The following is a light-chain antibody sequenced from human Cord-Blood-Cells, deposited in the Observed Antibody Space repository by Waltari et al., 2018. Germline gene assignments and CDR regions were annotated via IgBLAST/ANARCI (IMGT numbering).Light chain of an antibody. CDR1: ALPKPY. CDR2: KDS. CDR3: QSADSSGTYPV. J-gene: IGLJ3*02. V-gene: IGLV3-25*02. Sequence: SYELTQPPSVSVSPGQTARITCSGHALPKPYAYWYQQKPGQAPVLVIYKDSERPSGIPERFSGSSSGTTVTLTISGVQAEDEADYYCQSADSSGTYPVFGGGTKLTVL.